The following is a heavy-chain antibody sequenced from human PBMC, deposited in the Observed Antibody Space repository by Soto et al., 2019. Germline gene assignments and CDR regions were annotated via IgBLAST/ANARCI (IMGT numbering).Heavy chain of an antibody. J-gene: IGHJ4*02. V-gene: IGHV3-23*01. CDR2: ISGSGDST. D-gene: IGHD6-6*01. CDR1: GFTFSSYG. Sequence: EVQVLESGGGLARPGGSVTISCATSGFTFSSYGMTWVRQAPGKGLEWVSAISGSGDSTFYAESLGGRFTISRDNSKNTVYLQMKSLRAGDTATYYCATTSSASGRVCPGHWGQGTQVTVSS. CDR3: ATTSSASGRVCPGH.